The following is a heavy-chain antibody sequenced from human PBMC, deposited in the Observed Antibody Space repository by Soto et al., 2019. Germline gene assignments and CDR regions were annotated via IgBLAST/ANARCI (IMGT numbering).Heavy chain of an antibody. CDR3: AREGWTPVQTGMDV. J-gene: IGHJ6*02. D-gene: IGHD2-15*01. V-gene: IGHV3-48*02. CDR1: AFAFRSYS. CDR2: ISSSNRTI. Sequence: XGSLILSCAASAFAFRSYSMNWVRQAPGKGLGWVSYISSSNRTINYADSVKGRFIISRDNAKTSLYLQMPSLRDEDTAVYYCAREGWTPVQTGMDVWGQGTTVTVSS.